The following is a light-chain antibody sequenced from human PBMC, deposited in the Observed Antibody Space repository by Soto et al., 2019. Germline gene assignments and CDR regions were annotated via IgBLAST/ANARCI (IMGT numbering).Light chain of an antibody. CDR2: DVS. Sequence: FVLAQPASVSGSLGQAIHLSCTGSSSDVGGYNYVSWYQQHPGKAPKLMIYDVSNRPSGVSNRFSGSKSGNTASLTISGLQAEHEADYYCSSYTSTGTLLFGTSTKVTVL. V-gene: IGLV2-14*01. CDR3: SSYTSTGTLL. J-gene: IGLJ1*01. CDR1: SSDVGGYNY.